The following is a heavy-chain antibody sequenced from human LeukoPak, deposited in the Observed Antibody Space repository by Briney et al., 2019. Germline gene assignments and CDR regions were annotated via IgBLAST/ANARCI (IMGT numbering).Heavy chain of an antibody. CDR3: ARAPNYYDSSGSRLYYFDY. Sequence: SGTLSLTCAVSGGSISSSNWWSWVRQPPGKGLEWIGEIYHSGSTNYNPSLKSRVTISVDKSKNQFSLKLSSVTAADTAVYYCARAPNYYDSSGSRLYYFDYWGQGTLVTVSS. CDR1: GGSISSSNW. CDR2: IYHSGST. J-gene: IGHJ4*02. D-gene: IGHD3-22*01. V-gene: IGHV4-4*02.